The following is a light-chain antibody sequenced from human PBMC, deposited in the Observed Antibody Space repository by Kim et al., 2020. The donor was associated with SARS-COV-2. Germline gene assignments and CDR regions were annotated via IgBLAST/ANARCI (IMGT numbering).Light chain of an antibody. CDR1: SSDVGSPDC. CDR3: CSYTSSATVV. Sequence: QSALIQPPSVSGSPGQSVTISCTGTSSDVGSPDCVSWYQQHPATVPKRIFHSVNTLPSGVPDRFSGSKSGNVASMTISGLQAEGETDYQCCSYTSSATVVFGGGTKLTVL. J-gene: IGLJ2*01. CDR2: SVN. V-gene: IGLV2-18*02.